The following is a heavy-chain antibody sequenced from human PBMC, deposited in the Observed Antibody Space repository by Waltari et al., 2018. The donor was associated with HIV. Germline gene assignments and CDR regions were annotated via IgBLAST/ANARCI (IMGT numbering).Heavy chain of an antibody. CDR1: GYTFTSYA. D-gene: IGHD1-26*01. Sequence: QVQLVQSGAEVKKPGASVKVSCKASGYTFTSYAMCWVRQAPGQRLEWMGWINAGNGNTKYSQEFQGRVTITRDTSASTVYMELSSLRSEDTAVFYCAWTVGATNDYWGQGTRVTVSS. CDR3: AWTVGATNDY. CDR2: INAGNGNT. J-gene: IGHJ4*02. V-gene: IGHV1-3*01.